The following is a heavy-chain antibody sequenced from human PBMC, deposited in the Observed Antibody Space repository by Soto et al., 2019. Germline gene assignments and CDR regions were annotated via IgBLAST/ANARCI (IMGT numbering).Heavy chain of an antibody. Sequence: QERLVQAGAEVRKPGSSVKVSCKVTGGTPTRYAINWVRQAPGKGLEWMGGIVPMFGTSKYAQKFQGRVTITADTSTNIAYMELRSLRSKDTAVYYCNRGSEYDFWSGYLWGQGTLVSVSS. D-gene: IGHD3-3*01. CDR3: NRGSEYDFWSGYL. CDR1: GGTPTRYA. V-gene: IGHV1-69*06. J-gene: IGHJ4*02. CDR2: IVPMFGTS.